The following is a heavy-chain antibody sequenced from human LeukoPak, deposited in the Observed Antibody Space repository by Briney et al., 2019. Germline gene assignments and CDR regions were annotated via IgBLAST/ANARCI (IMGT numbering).Heavy chain of an antibody. J-gene: IGHJ4*02. D-gene: IGHD6-19*01. CDR2: ISSNGGST. Sequence: GGSLRLSCAASGFTLSSYAIHWVRQAPGKGLEYVSAISSNGGSTFYANSVKGRFIVSRDNSKNTLSLQMGSLRAEDLAVYYCARRAPGFSSGWLDYWGQGTLVTVSS. CDR1: GFTLSSYA. CDR3: ARRAPGFSSGWLDY. V-gene: IGHV3-64*01.